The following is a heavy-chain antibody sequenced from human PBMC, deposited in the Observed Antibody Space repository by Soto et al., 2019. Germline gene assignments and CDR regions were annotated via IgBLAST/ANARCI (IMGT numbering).Heavy chain of an antibody. V-gene: IGHV4-30-4*01. D-gene: IGHD4-17*01. Sequence: QVQLHESGPGLVKPSQTLSLTCTVSGGSISDDDYYWNWIRQSPGKGLEWIGHTYYNGNTYYNPSLKSRLTMSLDTSQNQFSLHLTSVIAADSALYFCARATTVTSSFFFYGLDIWGQGTTVTVSS. CDR1: GGSISDDDYY. CDR2: TYYNGNT. CDR3: ARATTVTSSFFFYGLDI. J-gene: IGHJ6*02.